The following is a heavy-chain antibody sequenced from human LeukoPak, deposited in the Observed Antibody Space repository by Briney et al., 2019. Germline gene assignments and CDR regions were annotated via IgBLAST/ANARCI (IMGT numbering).Heavy chain of an antibody. D-gene: IGHD1-1*01. J-gene: IGHJ6*03. V-gene: IGHV4-4*09. CDR1: GGSISSYY. CDR3: ARHGRNWNYPYYYMDV. Sequence: SETLSLTCTVSGGSISSYYWSWIRQPPGKGLEWIGYIYTSGSTNYNPSLKSRVTISVDTSKSQFSLKLSSVTAADTAVYYRARHGRNWNYPYYYMDVWGKGTTVTVSS. CDR2: IYTSGST.